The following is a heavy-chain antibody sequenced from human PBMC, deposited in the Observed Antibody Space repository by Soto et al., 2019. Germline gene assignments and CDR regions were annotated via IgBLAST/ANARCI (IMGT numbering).Heavy chain of an antibody. CDR1: GFTFTNAW. J-gene: IGHJ6*03. Sequence: EVQLVESGGGLVKPGGSLRLSCAASGFTFTNAWMSWVRQAPGKGLEWVGRIKSKADGGTTDYAAPVKGRFTISRDDSKNTLYLQMNSLRTEDTAVYFCTTCSRVSCHGPVDVWGKGTTVTVSS. CDR2: IKSKADGGTT. V-gene: IGHV3-15*01. CDR3: TTCSRVSCHGPVDV. D-gene: IGHD2-15*01.